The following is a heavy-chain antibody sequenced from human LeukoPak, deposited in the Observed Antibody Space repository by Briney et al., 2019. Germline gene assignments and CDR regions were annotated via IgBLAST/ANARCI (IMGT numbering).Heavy chain of an antibody. CDR3: AILTYGDYRDQAIDY. J-gene: IGHJ4*02. CDR2: ISYDGSNK. D-gene: IGHD4-17*01. Sequence: GGSLRPSCAASGFTFSSYAMHWVRQAPGKGLEWVAVISYDGSNKYYADSVKGRFTISRDNSKNTLYLQMNSLRAEDTAVYYCAILTYGDYRDQAIDYWGQGTLVTVSS. V-gene: IGHV3-30-3*01. CDR1: GFTFSSYA.